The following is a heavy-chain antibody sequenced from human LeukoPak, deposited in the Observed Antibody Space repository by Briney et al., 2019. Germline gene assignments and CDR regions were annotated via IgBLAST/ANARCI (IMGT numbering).Heavy chain of an antibody. V-gene: IGHV1-2*06. Sequence: GASVKVSCKASGYTFIDSYMHWVRQAPGQGLEWMGRINPNSGGTNYAQKFRGRVTPTRDTSTSTAHMELGGLTSDDTAVYYCARGAGYTGNYAEILDYWGQGTLVTVSS. J-gene: IGHJ4*02. CDR1: GYTFIDSY. CDR2: INPNSGGT. CDR3: ARGAGYTGNYAEILDY. D-gene: IGHD1-26*01.